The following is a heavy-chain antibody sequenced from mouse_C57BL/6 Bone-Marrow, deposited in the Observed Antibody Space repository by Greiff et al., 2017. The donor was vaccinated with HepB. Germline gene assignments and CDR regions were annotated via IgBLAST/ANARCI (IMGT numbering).Heavy chain of an antibody. CDR2: IRNKANGYTT. D-gene: IGHD2-1*01. CDR1: GFTFTDYY. CDR3: ARYKGYGNSWFAY. V-gene: IGHV7-3*01. J-gene: IGHJ3*01. Sequence: EVKVVESGGGLVQPGGSLSLSCAASGFTFTDYYMSWVRQPPGKALEWLGFIRNKANGYTTEYSASVKGRFTISRDNSQSILYLQMNALRAEDSATYYCARYKGYGNSWFAYWGQGTLVTVSA.